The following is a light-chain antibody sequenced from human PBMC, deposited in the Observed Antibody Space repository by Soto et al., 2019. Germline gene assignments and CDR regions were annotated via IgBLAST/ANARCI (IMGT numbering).Light chain of an antibody. J-gene: IGKJ4*01. V-gene: IGKV3-15*01. CDR2: GAS. CDR1: QSVNNN. CDR3: QQYSAWPLT. Sequence: EIVMTQSPATLSVSPGERATLFCRASQSVNNNFLAWYQQKPGQAPRLLIHGASTRATGIPARFSGSGSGTEFTLTISSPQSEDFAVYYCQQYSAWPLTFGGGTKVEIK.